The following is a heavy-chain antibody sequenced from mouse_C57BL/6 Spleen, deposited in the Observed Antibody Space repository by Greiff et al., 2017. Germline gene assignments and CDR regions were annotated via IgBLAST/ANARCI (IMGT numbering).Heavy chain of an antibody. V-gene: IGHV5-4*01. CDR1: GFTFSSYA. D-gene: IGHD1-1*01. CDR2: VSDGGSYT. Sequence: DVKLVESGGGLVKPGGSLKLSCAASGFTFSSYAMSWVRQTPEKRLEWVATVSDGGSYTYYPDNVKGRFTISRDNAKNNLYLQMSHLKSEDTAMYYCARDPYYYSSGFAYWGQGTLVTVSA. CDR3: ARDPYYYSSGFAY. J-gene: IGHJ3*01.